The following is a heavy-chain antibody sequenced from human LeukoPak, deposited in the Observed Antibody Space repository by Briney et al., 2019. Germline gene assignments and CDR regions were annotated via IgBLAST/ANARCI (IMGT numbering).Heavy chain of an antibody. J-gene: IGHJ4*02. D-gene: IGHD3-10*01. Sequence: GGSLRLSCAASGFTFSDSYMTWVRQAPGKGVEWVAYISGSGHDINYSESAKGRFTISRDIAKKSLYLQMNSLRAEDTAVYYCARLSAMVRGPEDIYYFEYWGQGTLVTVSS. CDR3: ARLSAMVRGPEDIYYFEY. CDR2: ISGSGHDI. V-gene: IGHV3-11*06. CDR1: GFTFSDSY.